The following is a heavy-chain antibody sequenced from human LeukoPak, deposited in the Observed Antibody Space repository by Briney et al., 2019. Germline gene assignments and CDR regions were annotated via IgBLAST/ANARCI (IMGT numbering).Heavy chain of an antibody. CDR3: ARSAVLGYCSGGSCSSYYFDY. D-gene: IGHD2-15*01. CDR2: ISSSSSYI. J-gene: IGHJ4*02. Sequence: PGGSLRLSCAASGFTFSSYSMNWVRQAPGKGLEWVSSISSSSSYIYYADSVKGRFTISRDNAKNSLYLQMNSLRAEDTAVYYCARSAVLGYCSGGSCSSYYFDYWGQGTLVTVSS. V-gene: IGHV3-21*01. CDR1: GFTFSSYS.